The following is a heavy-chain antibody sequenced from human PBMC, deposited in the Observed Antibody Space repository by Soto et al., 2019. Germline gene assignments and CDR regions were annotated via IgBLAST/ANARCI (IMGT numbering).Heavy chain of an antibody. CDR3: ARVSGSYYYGMDV. V-gene: IGHV4-59*12. D-gene: IGHD1-26*01. J-gene: IGHJ6*02. CDR2: IYYSGST. CDR1: GGSINSYY. Sequence: SETLSLTCTVSGGSINSYYWSWIRQPPGKGLEWIGYIYYSGSTNYNPSLKSRVTISVDKSKNQFSLKLSSVTAADTAVYYCARVSGSYYYGMDVWGQGTTVTVSS.